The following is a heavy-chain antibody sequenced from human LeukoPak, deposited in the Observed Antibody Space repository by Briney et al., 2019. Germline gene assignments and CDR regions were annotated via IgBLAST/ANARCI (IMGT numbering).Heavy chain of an antibody. J-gene: IGHJ5*02. Sequence: SETLSLTCTVSGGSINNYYWSWIRQPPGRSLEWLGYIYYNGVTNYNPSLKSRLTISVDTSKNQFSLKLTSVTAADTAIYYCARLHALRAEEFDPWGQGTLVTVSS. D-gene: IGHD3-16*01. CDR3: ARLHALRAEEFDP. V-gene: IGHV4-59*01. CDR1: GGSINNYY. CDR2: IYYNGVT.